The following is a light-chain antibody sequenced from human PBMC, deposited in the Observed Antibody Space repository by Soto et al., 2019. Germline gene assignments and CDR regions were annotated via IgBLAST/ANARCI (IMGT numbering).Light chain of an antibody. V-gene: IGKV3-11*01. CDR1: QSVTNY. CDR3: QQRLNWPPG. J-gene: IGKJ1*01. Sequence: IFLPQSPDTLSFSPGERATLTRRASQSVTNYIAWYQQRPGQAPRLLIYDASNRATGVPARFSGSRSGTDFTLTISDLEPADFGLYYCQQRLNWPPGFGQGTKVDVK. CDR2: DAS.